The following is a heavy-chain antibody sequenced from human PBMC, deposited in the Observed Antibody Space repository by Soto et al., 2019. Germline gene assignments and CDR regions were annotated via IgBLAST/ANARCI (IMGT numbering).Heavy chain of an antibody. V-gene: IGHV1-8*01. CDR2: MDPKSGNT. Sequence: QVQLVQSGAEVKKPGASVKVSCKASGYTFTNYDINWVRQAPGQGLERMGWMDPKSGNTDYAQKFQGRVTITRNTSISPAYLEVSSLSSEDTAVYFCARGRGWRDYWGQGTLVTVSS. D-gene: IGHD2-15*01. J-gene: IGHJ4*02. CDR3: ARGRGWRDY. CDR1: GYTFTNYD.